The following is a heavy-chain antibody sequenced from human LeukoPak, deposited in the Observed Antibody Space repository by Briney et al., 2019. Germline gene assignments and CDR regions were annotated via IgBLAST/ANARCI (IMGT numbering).Heavy chain of an antibody. J-gene: IGHJ4*02. CDR1: GFTFSGSA. CDR3: AKDGLYYDGSEHVYYFDS. Sequence: PGGTLTLSCAAYGFTFSGSARTWLRQGPGTGLELVASIIYSGGATYYADSVKGRFTISRDNSKNTLYLQMNSLRAEDTALYYCAKDGLYYDGSEHVYYFDSWGQGTLVTVSS. V-gene: IGHV3-23*01. CDR2: IIYSGGAT. D-gene: IGHD3-22*01.